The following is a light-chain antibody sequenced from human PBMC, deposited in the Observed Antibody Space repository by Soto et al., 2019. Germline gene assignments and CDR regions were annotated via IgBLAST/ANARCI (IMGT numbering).Light chain of an antibody. J-gene: IGLJ2*01. Sequence: QSVLTQSPSASGTPGQRVTISCSGSSSNSGSNPVHWYQQLPGSAPKLLIHNNHQRPAGVPDRFSASKSGTSASLAIGGLQSEDEADYYCASWDDSLSGVLFGGGTKLTVL. V-gene: IGLV1-44*01. CDR2: NNH. CDR3: ASWDDSLSGVL. CDR1: SSNSGSNP.